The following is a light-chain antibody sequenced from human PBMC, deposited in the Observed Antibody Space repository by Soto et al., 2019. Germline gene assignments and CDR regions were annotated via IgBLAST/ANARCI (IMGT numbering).Light chain of an antibody. V-gene: IGKV3-15*01. CDR3: QQQDTLPRT. CDR1: QSVSSN. Sequence: EIVLTQSPATLSWFPGDRVTLSCRASQSVSSNFAWYQQKPGQAPRLLIYGASTRATGIPARFSGSGSGTEFTLTISRLEPEDFAVYYCQQQDTLPRTFGQGTKVDIK. J-gene: IGKJ1*01. CDR2: GAS.